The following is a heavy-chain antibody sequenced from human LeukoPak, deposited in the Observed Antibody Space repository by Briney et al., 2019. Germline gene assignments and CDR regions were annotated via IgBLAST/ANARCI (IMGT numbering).Heavy chain of an antibody. D-gene: IGHD1-26*01. CDR3: ARTKGRAVGQTAFQY. Sequence: SETLSLTCTVSGASFSNDYHWGWIRQSPGKGLEWIGTMGYGGRPFFSPSLKSRVSLSIDMSRTYFSLILKSVSAADTAVYYCARTKGRAVGQTAFQYWGQGTLVTVSA. V-gene: IGHV4-39*07. CDR1: GASFSNDYH. J-gene: IGHJ4*02. CDR2: MGYGGRP.